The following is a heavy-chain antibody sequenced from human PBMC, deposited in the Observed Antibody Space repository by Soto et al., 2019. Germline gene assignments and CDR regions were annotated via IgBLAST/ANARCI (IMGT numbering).Heavy chain of an antibody. V-gene: IGHV2-5*02. CDR1: GFSLSTSGVG. D-gene: IGHD3-3*01. Sequence: QITLKESGPTLVKPTQTLTLTCTFSGFSLSTSGVGVGWIRQPPGKALEWLALIYWDDDKRYSPSLKSRLTITTDNSNTQVLLTMPNLDPVDTATYYCAHLGVGGSYYYCYGIDVWGQGTTVTVSS. J-gene: IGHJ6*02. CDR3: AHLGVGGSYYYCYGIDV. CDR2: IYWDDDK.